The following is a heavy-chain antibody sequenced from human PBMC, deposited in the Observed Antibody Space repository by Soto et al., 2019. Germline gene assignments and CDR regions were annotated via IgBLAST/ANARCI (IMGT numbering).Heavy chain of an antibody. Sequence: GGSLRLSCAASGFTFSSYGMHWVRQAPGKGLEWVAVISYDGSNKYYADSVKGRFTISRDNSKNTLYLQMNSLRAEDTAVYYCAKSAVTMVRGVIDSDFDYWGQGTLVTVSS. CDR1: GFTFSSYG. CDR3: AKSAVTMVRGVIDSDFDY. CDR2: ISYDGSNK. V-gene: IGHV3-30*18. J-gene: IGHJ4*02. D-gene: IGHD3-10*01.